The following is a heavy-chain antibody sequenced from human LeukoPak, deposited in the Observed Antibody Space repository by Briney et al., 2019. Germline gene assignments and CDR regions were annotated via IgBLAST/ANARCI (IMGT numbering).Heavy chain of an antibody. CDR2: INPNSGGT. Sequence: GALLKVSCKASGYTFTGYYMHWVRQAPGQGLEWVGWINPNSGGTNYAQKFQGRVTMTRDTSISTAYMELSRLLSGDTAVYYCARGGRGGDAFGIWGQGTMVTVSS. J-gene: IGHJ3*02. V-gene: IGHV1-2*02. CDR1: GYTFTGYY. CDR3: ARGGRGGDAFGI. D-gene: IGHD2-21*01.